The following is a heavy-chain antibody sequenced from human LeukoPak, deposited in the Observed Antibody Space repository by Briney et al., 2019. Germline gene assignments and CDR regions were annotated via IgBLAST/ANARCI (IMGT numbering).Heavy chain of an antibody. Sequence: SETLSLTCAVYGGSFSGYYWSWIRQPPEKGLEWIGEINHSGSTNYNPSLKSRVTISVDTSKNQFSLKLSSVTAADTAVYYCARSTVTIPFDYWGQGTLVTVSS. J-gene: IGHJ4*02. CDR3: ARSTVTIPFDY. V-gene: IGHV4-34*01. CDR1: GGSFSGYY. CDR2: INHSGST. D-gene: IGHD4-17*01.